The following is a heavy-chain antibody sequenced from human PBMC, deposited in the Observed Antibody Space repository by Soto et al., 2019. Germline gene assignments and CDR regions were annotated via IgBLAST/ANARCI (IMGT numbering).Heavy chain of an antibody. Sequence: EVQLLESGGGLVQPGGSLRLSCAASGFTFSSYAMSWVRQAPGKGLEWVSAISGSGGSTYYADSVKGRFTISRDNAKSSLYLQMNSLRDEDTAVYYCARIPGGMDVWGQGTTVTVSS. V-gene: IGHV3-23*01. CDR1: GFTFSSYA. J-gene: IGHJ6*02. CDR3: ARIPGGMDV. CDR2: ISGSGGST. D-gene: IGHD2-2*02.